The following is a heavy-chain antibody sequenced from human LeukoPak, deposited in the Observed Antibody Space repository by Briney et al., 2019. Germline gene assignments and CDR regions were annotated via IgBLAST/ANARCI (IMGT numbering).Heavy chain of an antibody. J-gene: IGHJ4*02. CDR3: AREVPYYGSSGYYLDY. V-gene: IGHV4-59*12. CDR1: GGSISSYY. Sequence: SETLSLTCTVSGGSISSYYWSWIRQPPGKGLEWIGYIYYSGSTNYNPSLKSRVTISVDTSKNQFSLMVNSVTAADTAVYYCAREVPYYGSSGYYLDYWGQGTLVTVSS. CDR2: IYYSGST. D-gene: IGHD3-22*01.